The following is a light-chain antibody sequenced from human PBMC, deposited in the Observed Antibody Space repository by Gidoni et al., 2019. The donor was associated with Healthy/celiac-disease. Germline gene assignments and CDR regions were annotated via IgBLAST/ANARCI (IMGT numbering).Light chain of an antibody. CDR2: GNS. J-gene: IGLJ2*01. CDR1: SPNNGAGYD. V-gene: IGLV1-40*01. CDR3: QSYDSSLSGYVV. Sequence: QSVLTQPPLVSGAPGQRVTISCTGSSPNNGAGYDVHWYQQLPGTAPKLLISGNSNRPSGVPDRFSCSKSGTSASLAITGLQTEDEADYYCQSYDSSLSGYVVFGGGTKLTVL.